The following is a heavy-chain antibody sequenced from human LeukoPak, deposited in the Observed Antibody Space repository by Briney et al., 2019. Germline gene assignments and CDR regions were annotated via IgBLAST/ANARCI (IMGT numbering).Heavy chain of an antibody. CDR1: GGSISSYY. CDR3: ARDRSHYYDSSGYYLSDWFDP. D-gene: IGHD3-22*01. J-gene: IGHJ5*02. V-gene: IGHV4-39*07. CDR2: IYYSGST. Sequence: SETLSLTCTVSGGSISSYYWGWIRQPPGKGLEWIGSIYYSGSTYYNPSLKSRVTISVDTSKNQFSLKLSSVTAADTAVYYCARDRSHYYDSSGYYLSDWFDPCGQGTLVTVSS.